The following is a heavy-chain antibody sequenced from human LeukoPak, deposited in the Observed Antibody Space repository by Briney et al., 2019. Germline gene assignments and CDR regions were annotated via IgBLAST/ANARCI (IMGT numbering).Heavy chain of an antibody. Sequence: TSETLSLTCAVYGGSFSGYYWSWIRQPPGKGLEWIGEINHSGSTNYNPSLKSRVTISVDTSKNQFSLKLSSVTAADTAVYYCAREKPTVAGTYDAFDIWGQGTMVTVSS. V-gene: IGHV4-34*01. CDR3: AREKPTVAGTYDAFDI. J-gene: IGHJ3*02. CDR2: INHSGST. CDR1: GGSFSGYY. D-gene: IGHD6-19*01.